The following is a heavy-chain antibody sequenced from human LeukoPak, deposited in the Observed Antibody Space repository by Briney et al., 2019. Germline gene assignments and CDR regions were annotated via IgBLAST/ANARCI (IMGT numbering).Heavy chain of an antibody. CDR1: GFTFSSYA. J-gene: IGHJ4*02. D-gene: IGHD1-26*01. CDR2: INTDGSTT. CDR3: ARAPVGSYSFDY. Sequence: GGSLRLSCAASGFTFSSYAMSWVRQAPGKGLEWVSRINTDGSTTSYVDSVKGRFTISRDNTKNTLYLHMNSLGAEDTAVYYCARAPVGSYSFDYWGQGTLVTVSS. V-gene: IGHV3-74*01.